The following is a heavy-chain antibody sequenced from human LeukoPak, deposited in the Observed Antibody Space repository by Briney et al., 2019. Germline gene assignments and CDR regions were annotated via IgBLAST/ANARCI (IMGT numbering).Heavy chain of an antibody. V-gene: IGHV3-23*01. Sequence: PGGSLRLSCEASGFTFNKFAMSWVRQAPGKGPEWVSAIGSSGATTFCADSVKGRCTISRDNSKNTVYLEMNSLRAEDTAIYYCAKVSVGPLSRPTHVALYYGMDVWGQGTTVTVSS. J-gene: IGHJ6*02. CDR1: GFTFNKFA. D-gene: IGHD2-8*01. CDR2: IGSSGATT. CDR3: AKVSVGPLSRPTHVALYYGMDV.